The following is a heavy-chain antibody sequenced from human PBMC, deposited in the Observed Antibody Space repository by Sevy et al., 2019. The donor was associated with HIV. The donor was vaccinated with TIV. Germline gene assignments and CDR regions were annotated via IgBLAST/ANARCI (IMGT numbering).Heavy chain of an antibody. V-gene: IGHV3-53*01. D-gene: IGHD3-22*01. CDR1: GFTVSSNH. J-gene: IGHJ6*02. Sequence: GESLKISWVASGFTVSSNHMNWVRQAPGKGLEWVSVIYTGDTTDNIDSVKGRFTISRDNSKNTVYLQMNNLRAEDTAVYYCARDIVTYYYDGDYYTSGYGMDVWGQGTTVTVSS. CDR2: IYTGDTT. CDR3: ARDIVTYYYDGDYYTSGYGMDV.